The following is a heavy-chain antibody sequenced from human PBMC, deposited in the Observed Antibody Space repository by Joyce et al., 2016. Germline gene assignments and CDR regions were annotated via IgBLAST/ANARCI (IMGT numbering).Heavy chain of an antibody. CDR1: GLTLSNYG. Sequence: QVQLVESGGGVVQPGRSLRLSCAASGLTLSNYGVHWVRQAPGKGVEGVAVISYEGIYKYYADSVKGRFTISRDNSKNTVFLEMNSLRTEDTAVYYCAKILTATYSSGWFLDYWGQGTLVTVSS. CDR3: AKILTATYSSGWFLDY. D-gene: IGHD6-25*01. CDR2: ISYEGIYK. V-gene: IGHV3-30*18. J-gene: IGHJ4*02.